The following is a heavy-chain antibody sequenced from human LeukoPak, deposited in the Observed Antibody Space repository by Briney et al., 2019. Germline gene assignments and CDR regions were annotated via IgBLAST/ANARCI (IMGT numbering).Heavy chain of an antibody. D-gene: IGHD3-10*01. J-gene: IGHJ4*02. V-gene: IGHV1-2*04. Sequence: GASVKVSRKASGYTFTGYYMHWVRQAPGQGLEWMGWINPNSGGTNYAQKFQGWVTMTRDTSISTAYMELSRLRSDDTAVYYCARASVVWFGECYFDYWGQGTLVTVSS. CDR3: ARASVVWFGECYFDY. CDR1: GYTFTGYY. CDR2: INPNSGGT.